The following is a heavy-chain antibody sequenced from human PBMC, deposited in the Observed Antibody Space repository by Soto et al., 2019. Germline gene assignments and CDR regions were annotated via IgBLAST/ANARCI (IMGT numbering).Heavy chain of an antibody. J-gene: IGHJ1*01. V-gene: IGHV4-30-4*01. CDR3: ASFDSSGYYNAEYFQH. CDR1: GGSISSGDYY. D-gene: IGHD3-22*01. Sequence: PSETLSLTCTVSGGSISSGDYYWSWIRQPPGKGLEWIGYIYYSGSTYYNPSLKSRVTISVDTSKNQFSLKLSSVTAADTAVYYCASFDSSGYYNAEYFQHWGQGTLVTVSS. CDR2: IYYSGST.